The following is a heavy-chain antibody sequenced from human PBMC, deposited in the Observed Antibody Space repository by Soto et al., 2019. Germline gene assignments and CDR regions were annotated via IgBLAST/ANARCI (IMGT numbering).Heavy chain of an antibody. J-gene: IGHJ5*02. Sequence: PGGSLRLSCAASGFTFNNYDMYWVRQAPGKGLEWVSVVSGSGTTTYYTDSVKGRFTISRDNSKKTLYLQMNSLRVEDTAVYYCVMRGATPTDMFDPWGQGTLVTVSS. D-gene: IGHD5-12*01. V-gene: IGHV3-23*01. CDR1: GFTFNNYD. CDR3: VMRGATPTDMFDP. CDR2: VSGSGTTT.